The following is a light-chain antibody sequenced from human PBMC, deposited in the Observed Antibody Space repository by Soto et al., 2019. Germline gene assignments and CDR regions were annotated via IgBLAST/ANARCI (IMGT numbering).Light chain of an antibody. Sequence: DIQLTQSPSFLSASVGDRVTITCRASQGISSFLAWYQQKPGKAPKLLIYAASTLQSGVPSRFSGSGSGTEFILTVSSLQPEDFANYFCQQLNSYPLTFGRGLKVEI. CDR2: AAS. CDR3: QQLNSYPLT. V-gene: IGKV1-9*01. CDR1: QGISSF. J-gene: IGKJ4*01.